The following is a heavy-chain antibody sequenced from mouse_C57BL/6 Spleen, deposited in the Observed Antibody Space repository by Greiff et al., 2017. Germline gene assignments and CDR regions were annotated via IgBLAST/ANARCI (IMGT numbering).Heavy chain of an antibody. CDR1: GFTFTDYY. CDR3: ARYIGVTYYAMDY. J-gene: IGHJ4*01. CDR2: IRNKANGYTT. D-gene: IGHD2-2*01. Sequence: EVKLVESGGGLVQPGGSLSLSCAASGFTFTDYYMSWVRQPPGKALEWLGFIRNKANGYTTEYSASVKGRFTISRDNSQSILYLQMNALRAEESATYYCARYIGVTYYAMDYWGQGTSVTVSS. V-gene: IGHV7-3*01.